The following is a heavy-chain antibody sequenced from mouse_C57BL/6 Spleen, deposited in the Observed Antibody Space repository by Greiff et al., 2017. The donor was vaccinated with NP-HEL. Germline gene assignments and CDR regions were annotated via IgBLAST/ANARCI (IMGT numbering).Heavy chain of an antibody. CDR2: IYPRSGNT. V-gene: IGHV1-81*01. Sequence: VQLQQSGAELARPGASVKLSCKASGYTFTSYGISWVKQRTGQGLEWIGEIYPRSGNTYYNEKFKGKATLTADKSSSTAYMELRSLTSEDSAVYFCARTDLLWLRQYFDVWGTGTTVTVSS. D-gene: IGHD2-2*01. J-gene: IGHJ1*03. CDR3: ARTDLLWLRQYFDV. CDR1: GYTFTSYG.